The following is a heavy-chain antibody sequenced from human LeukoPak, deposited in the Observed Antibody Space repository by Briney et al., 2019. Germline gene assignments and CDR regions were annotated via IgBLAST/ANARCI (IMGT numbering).Heavy chain of an antibody. Sequence: GGSLRLSCEASGFTFTTYTMHWVRQAPGKGLEYVSAVLGNGGTTYYANSVKGRFTISRDNSKNTVYLQMGSLRAEDTAVYYCAREPAFYYFDYWGQGSLVTVSS. CDR3: AREPAFYYFDY. J-gene: IGHJ4*02. V-gene: IGHV3-64*01. CDR2: VLGNGGTT. CDR1: GFTFTTYT.